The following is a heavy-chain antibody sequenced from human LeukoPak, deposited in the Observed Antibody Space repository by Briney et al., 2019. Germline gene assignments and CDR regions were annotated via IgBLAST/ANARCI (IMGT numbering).Heavy chain of an antibody. CDR2: ISAYAGKT. Sequence: ASVKVSCKAYGYTFTSCGITWVRQAPGQGPEWMGWISAYAGKTEYAQKFQGRVTMTTDTSTNTAYMELRSLGSDDTAVYYCARDLGNRVATTPDHWGQGTLVTVSS. CDR3: ARDLGNRVATTPDH. J-gene: IGHJ4*02. D-gene: IGHD5-12*01. CDR1: GYTFTSCG. V-gene: IGHV1-18*01.